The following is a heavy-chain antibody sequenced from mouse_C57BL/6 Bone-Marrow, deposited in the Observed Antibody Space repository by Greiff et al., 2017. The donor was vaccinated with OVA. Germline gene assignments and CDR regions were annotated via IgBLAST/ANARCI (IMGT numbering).Heavy chain of an antibody. Sequence: VQLQQSGAELVRPGASVKLSCTASGFNIKDDYMHWVKQRPEQGLEWIGWIDPENGDTEYASKFQGKATITADTSSNTAYLQRSSLTSEDTAVYYCTTGILLLRSAWFAYWGQGTLVTVSA. J-gene: IGHJ3*01. CDR3: TTGILLLRSAWFAY. V-gene: IGHV14-4*01. CDR2: IDPENGDT. CDR1: GFNIKDDY. D-gene: IGHD1-1*01.